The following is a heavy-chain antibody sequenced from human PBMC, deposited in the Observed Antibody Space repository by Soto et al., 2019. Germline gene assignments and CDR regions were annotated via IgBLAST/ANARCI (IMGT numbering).Heavy chain of an antibody. V-gene: IGHV2-5*02. CDR3: ARSRGGFGGGWTTPYFDY. Sequence: QITLKESGPTVVKPTQTLTLTCSLSGFSLNTAGVGVGWIRQPPGKALEWLAVIYWDDDKSWNPSLRDRLTINRDASDDQVGLTVTHMDPADTGTYYCARSRGGFGGGWTTPYFDYWGQGTLLTVSS. CDR1: GFSLNTAGVG. D-gene: IGHD6-19*01. J-gene: IGHJ4*02. CDR2: IYWDDDK.